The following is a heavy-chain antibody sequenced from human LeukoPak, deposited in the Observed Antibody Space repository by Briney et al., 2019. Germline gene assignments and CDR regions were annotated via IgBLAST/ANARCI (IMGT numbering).Heavy chain of an antibody. CDR3: ARGDRSGYYFLDS. V-gene: IGHV1-18*01. Sequence: APVKVSCKASGYTFTSYGISWVRQAPGQGLEWMGWISVYNGNTDYAQKFQGRVTMTTDTSTITAYMELRSLRSDDTAVYYCARGDRSGYYFLDSWGQGTLVTVSS. CDR1: GYTFTSYG. CDR2: ISVYNGNT. D-gene: IGHD3-22*01. J-gene: IGHJ4*02.